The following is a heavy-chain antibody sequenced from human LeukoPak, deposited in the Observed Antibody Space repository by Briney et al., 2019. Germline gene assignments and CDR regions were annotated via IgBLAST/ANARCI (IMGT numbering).Heavy chain of an antibody. J-gene: IGHJ4*02. CDR2: ISSDGNDK. CDR3: TTKVLSGNSGYDYDD. CDR1: GVTFSRYG. Sequence: PGGSLRLSCAASGVTFSRYGMHWVRQAPGKGLEWVALISSDGNDKLYGDSVKGRFTISRDDSKSTLYLQMNSLRAEDTAVYYCTTKVLSGNSGYDYDDWGQGTLVTVSS. D-gene: IGHD5-12*01. V-gene: IGHV3-30*03.